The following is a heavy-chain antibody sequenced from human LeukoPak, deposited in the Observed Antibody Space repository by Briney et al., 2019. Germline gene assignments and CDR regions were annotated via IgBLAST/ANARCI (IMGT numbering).Heavy chain of an antibody. CDR3: ARDNDGEYYYYYGMDV. CDR2: ISGSGGST. J-gene: IGHJ6*02. V-gene: IGHV3-23*01. CDR1: GFTFSSYA. Sequence: GGSLRLSCAASGFTFSSYAMSWVRQAPGKGLEWVSAISGSGGSTYYADSVKGRFTISRDNSKNTLYLQMNSLRAEDTAVYYCARDNDGEYYYYYGMDVWGQGTTVTVSS. D-gene: IGHD4-17*01.